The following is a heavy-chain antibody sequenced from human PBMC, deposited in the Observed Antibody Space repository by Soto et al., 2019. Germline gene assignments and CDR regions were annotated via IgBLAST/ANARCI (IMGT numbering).Heavy chain of an antibody. Sequence: EVQLVDSGGGLVQPGGSLRLSCTAFGFTFNTYDFHWVRQVPGKGLEWVSGIGVSGDTYYSDSVKGRFTFSRENAKNSLYLQLSSLRAEDTAVYYCTRGRCYGSSSAIFDYWGQGALVTVSS. J-gene: IGHJ4*02. CDR1: GFTFNTYD. CDR3: TRGRCYGSSSAIFDY. D-gene: IGHD6-6*01. CDR2: IGVSGDT. V-gene: IGHV3-13*01.